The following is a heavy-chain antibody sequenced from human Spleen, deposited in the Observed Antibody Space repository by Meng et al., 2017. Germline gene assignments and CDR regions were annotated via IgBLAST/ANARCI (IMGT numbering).Heavy chain of an antibody. V-gene: IGHV1-18*01. Sequence: ASVKVSCKASGYTFTSNGISWLRQAPGQGLEWMGWISAYNGNTNYSQKLQGRVTMTTDTSTSTAYMELRSLRSDDTAVYYCARDLPYYELGSGLLYYFDYWGQGTLVTVSS. D-gene: IGHD3-3*01. CDR3: ARDLPYYELGSGLLYYFDY. J-gene: IGHJ4*02. CDR2: ISAYNGNT. CDR1: GYTFTSNG.